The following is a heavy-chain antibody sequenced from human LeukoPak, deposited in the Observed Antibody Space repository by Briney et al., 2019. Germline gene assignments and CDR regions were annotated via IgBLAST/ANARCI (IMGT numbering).Heavy chain of an antibody. Sequence: SETLSLTCTVSGGSISTANYYWGWVRQPPGKGLEWIGNIYYSGSTYYNTSLNSRVTISVDTSKNQFSLKLSSVTAADTAVYYCARSWQRSGYLNWFDPWGQGTLVTVSS. D-gene: IGHD3-22*01. V-gene: IGHV4-39*01. J-gene: IGHJ5*02. CDR3: ARSWQRSGYLNWFDP. CDR2: IYYSGST. CDR1: GGSISTANYY.